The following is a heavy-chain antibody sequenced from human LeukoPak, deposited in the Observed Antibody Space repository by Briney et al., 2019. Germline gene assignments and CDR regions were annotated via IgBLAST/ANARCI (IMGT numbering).Heavy chain of an antibody. D-gene: IGHD3-10*01. J-gene: IGHJ4*02. CDR1: GFTFSSYS. CDR3: ARDDYYGSGDHDY. CDR2: ISSSSSYI. Sequence: PGGSLRLSCAASGFTFSSYSMNWVCQAPGKGLEWVSSISSSSSYIYYADSVKGRFTISRDNAKNSLYLQMNSLRAEDTAVYYCARDDYYGSGDHDYWGQGTLVTVSS. V-gene: IGHV3-21*01.